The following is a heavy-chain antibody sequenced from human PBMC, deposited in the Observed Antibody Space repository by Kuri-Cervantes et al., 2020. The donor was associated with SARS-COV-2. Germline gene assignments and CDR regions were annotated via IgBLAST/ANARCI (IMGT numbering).Heavy chain of an antibody. J-gene: IGHJ5*02. CDR2: IYYSGST. D-gene: IGHD6-19*01. CDR3: ARLTGYSSGRYWASWWFDP. CDR1: GGSISSSSYY. Sequence: SETLSLTCTVSGGSISSSSYYWGWIRQPPGKGLEWIGSIYYSGSTYYNPSLKSRVTISVDTSKNQFSLKLSSVTAADTAAYYCARLTGYSSGRYWASWWFDPWGQGTLVTVSS. V-gene: IGHV4-39*01.